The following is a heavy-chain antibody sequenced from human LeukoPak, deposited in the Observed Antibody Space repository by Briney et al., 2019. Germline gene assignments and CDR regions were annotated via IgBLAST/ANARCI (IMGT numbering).Heavy chain of an antibody. CDR1: GFTFSSYS. CDR3: ARDTTYCSGGSCYSPFLDY. D-gene: IGHD2-15*01. V-gene: IGHV3-48*04. Sequence: GGSLRLSCAASGFTFSSYSMNWVRQAPGEGLEWVSYISSSSSTIYYADSVKGRFTISRDNAKNSLYLQMNSLRAEDTAVYYCARDTTYCSGGSCYSPFLDYWGQGTLVTVSS. CDR2: ISSSSSTI. J-gene: IGHJ4*02.